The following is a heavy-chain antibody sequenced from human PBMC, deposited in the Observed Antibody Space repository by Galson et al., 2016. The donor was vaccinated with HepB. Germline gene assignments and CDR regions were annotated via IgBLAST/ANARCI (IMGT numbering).Heavy chain of an antibody. V-gene: IGHV4-61*01. CDR3: ARGGDFWSGYRVDY. J-gene: IGHJ4*02. Sequence: ETLSLTCTVSGGSVNSGRYYWSWLRQPPGKGLEWIGYIYYSGITNYNPSLKSRVAISVDTSKNQFSLKLNSVTAADTAVYYCARGGDFWSGYRVDYWGQGTLVTVSS. D-gene: IGHD3-3*01. CDR1: GGSVNSGRYY. CDR2: IYYSGIT.